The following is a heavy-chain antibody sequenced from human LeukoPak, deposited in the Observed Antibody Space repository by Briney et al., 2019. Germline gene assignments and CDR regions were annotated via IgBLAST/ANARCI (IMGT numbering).Heavy chain of an antibody. CDR2: IYYSGST. V-gene: IGHV4-31*03. Sequence: SETLSLTCTVSGGSISSGGYYWSWIRQHPGKGLEWIGYIYYSGSTYYKPSLKSRVTISVDTSKNQYSLKLSSVTAADTAVYYCARASGVGEQQLVLGYWGQGTLVTVSS. CDR3: ARASGVGEQQLVLGY. CDR1: GGSISSGGYY. D-gene: IGHD6-13*01. J-gene: IGHJ4*02.